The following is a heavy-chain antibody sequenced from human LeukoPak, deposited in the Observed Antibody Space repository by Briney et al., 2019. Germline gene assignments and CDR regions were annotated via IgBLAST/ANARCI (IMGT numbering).Heavy chain of an antibody. D-gene: IGHD5-12*01. CDR1: GGSISSYY. Sequence: SETLSLTCTVSGGSISSYYWSWIRQPPAKGLEWIGYIYYSGSTNYNPSLKSRVTISVDTSKNQFSLKLSSVTAADTAVYYCATLGDSGYDGRDYWGQGTLVTVSS. CDR2: IYYSGST. V-gene: IGHV4-59*01. J-gene: IGHJ4*02. CDR3: ATLGDSGYDGRDY.